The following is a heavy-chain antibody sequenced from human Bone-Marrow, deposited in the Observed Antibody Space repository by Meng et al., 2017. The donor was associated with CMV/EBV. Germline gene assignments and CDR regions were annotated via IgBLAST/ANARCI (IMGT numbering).Heavy chain of an antibody. V-gene: IGHV3-48*03. J-gene: IGHJ6*02. D-gene: IGHD2-2*01. CDR1: GFSFSSHE. Sequence: GESLKISCAGSGFSFSSHEMNWVRQAPGKGLEWISYIGSSGTNIYYADSVRGRFTVSRDNAKNSLYLQMNSLTVEDTGVYYCARDKVVVVPAPLFGMDVLGQRTTVTVSS. CDR3: ARDKVVVVPAPLFGMDV. CDR2: IGSSGTNI.